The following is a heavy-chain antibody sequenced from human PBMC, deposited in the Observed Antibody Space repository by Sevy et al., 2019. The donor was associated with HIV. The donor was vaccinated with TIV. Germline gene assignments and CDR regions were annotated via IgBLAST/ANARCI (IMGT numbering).Heavy chain of an antibody. CDR1: GYXFTAYW. CDR2: IYPGXSET. J-gene: IGHJ3*02. V-gene: IGHV5-51*01. CDR3: ARPXGLKVGXXFGXXDX. D-gene: IGHD1-26*01. Sequence: GXXLKIXCKGSGYXFTAYWIDXXRQVPXKGLEWXGXIYPGXSETRYSPSVQGQVTISADKSLTTAYLQWSSLKASDTAVYYCARPXGLKVGXXFGXXDXXGQGTMVTVSS.